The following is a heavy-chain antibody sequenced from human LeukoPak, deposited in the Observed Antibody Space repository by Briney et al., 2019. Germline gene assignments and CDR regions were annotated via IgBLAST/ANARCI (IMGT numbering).Heavy chain of an antibody. D-gene: IGHD2-2*01. V-gene: IGHV3-21*01. Sequence: GGSLRLSCAASGFTFSSYSMNWVRQAPGKGLEWVSSISSSSYIYYADSVKGRFTISRDNAKNSLYLQMNSLRAEDTAVYYCARSDVVVPAAITFFSVYFDYWGQGTLVTVSS. CDR2: ISSSSYI. CDR1: GFTFSSYS. CDR3: ARSDVVVPAAITFFSVYFDY. J-gene: IGHJ4*02.